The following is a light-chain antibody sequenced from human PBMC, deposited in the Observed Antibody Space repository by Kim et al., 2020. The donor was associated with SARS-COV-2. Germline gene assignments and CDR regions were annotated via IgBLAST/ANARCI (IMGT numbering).Light chain of an antibody. CDR2: YDT. CDR1: NLGDYR. Sequence: APGKTARMPWGGNNLGDYRVHWYQQKAGQAPLLVIYYDTDRPSGIPARFSGSTSGNTVTLTISSVEVGDEADYYCQVWHSGGDRVVFGGGTQLTVL. CDR3: QVWHSGGDRVV. V-gene: IGLV3-21*04. J-gene: IGLJ2*01.